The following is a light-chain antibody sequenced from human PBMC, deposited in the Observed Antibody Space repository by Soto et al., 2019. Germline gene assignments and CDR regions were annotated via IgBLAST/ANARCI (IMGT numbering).Light chain of an antibody. CDR3: CTFAGSRPLYV. Sequence: QSALTQPTCVSGSPGQSITISCTGTYSDVGSYNLVSWYQHHPGKAPKLIIYEGSKRPSGVSNRFSGSKSGITASLTVSGLQAEDEADYYCCTFAGSRPLYVFGTGTKLTVL. J-gene: IGLJ1*01. V-gene: IGLV2-23*01. CDR1: YSDVGSYNL. CDR2: EGS.